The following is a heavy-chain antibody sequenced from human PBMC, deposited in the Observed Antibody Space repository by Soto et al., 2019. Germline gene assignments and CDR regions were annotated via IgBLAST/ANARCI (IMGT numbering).Heavy chain of an antibody. CDR1: GYSFRNNW. CDR2: IDLSDSYK. D-gene: IGHD3-22*01. CDR3: ARHGGAQYDSSGYHYALDY. Sequence: GESLKISCKGSGYSFRNNWITWVRQMPGEGLEWMGRIDLSDSYKSYNPSFQGHVSFSADTSINTAYLQWSSLRASDTAMYYCARHGGAQYDSSGYHYALDYWGQGTPVTVSS. J-gene: IGHJ4*02. V-gene: IGHV5-10-1*01.